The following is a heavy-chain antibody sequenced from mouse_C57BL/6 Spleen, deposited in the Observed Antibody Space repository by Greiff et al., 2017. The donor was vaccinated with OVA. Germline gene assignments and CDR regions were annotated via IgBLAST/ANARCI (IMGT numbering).Heavy chain of an antibody. Sequence: QVQLQQPGAELVRPGSSVKLSCKASGYTFTSYWMHWVKQRPIQGLEWIGNIDPSDSETHYNQKFKDKATLTVDKSSSTAYMQLSSLTSEDSAVYYCATLYGYDGAMDYWGQGTSVTVSS. CDR3: ATLYGYDGAMDY. V-gene: IGHV1-52*01. CDR2: IDPSDSET. CDR1: GYTFTSYW. D-gene: IGHD2-2*01. J-gene: IGHJ4*01.